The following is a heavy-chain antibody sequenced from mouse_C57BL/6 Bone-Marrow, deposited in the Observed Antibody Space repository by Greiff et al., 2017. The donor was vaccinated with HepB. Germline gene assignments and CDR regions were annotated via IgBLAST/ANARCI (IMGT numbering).Heavy chain of an antibody. V-gene: IGHV1-81*01. D-gene: IGHD1-3*01. CDR3: AREGGKGGYYAMDY. J-gene: IGHJ4*01. Sequence: VMLVESGAELARPGASVKLSCKASGYTFTSYGISWVKQRTGQGLEWIGEIYPRSGNTYYNEKFKGKATLTADKSSSTAYMELRSLTSEDSAVYFCAREGGKGGYYAMDYWGQGTSVTVSS. CDR2: IYPRSGNT. CDR1: GYTFTSYG.